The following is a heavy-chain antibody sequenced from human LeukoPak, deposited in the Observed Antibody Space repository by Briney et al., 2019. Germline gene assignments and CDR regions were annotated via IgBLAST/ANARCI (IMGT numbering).Heavy chain of an antibody. CDR2: IYTSGST. CDR1: GGSISSGSYY. CDR3: ARGGNIVATMVDY. D-gene: IGHD5-12*01. J-gene: IGHJ4*02. V-gene: IGHV4-61*02. Sequence: SQTLSLTCTVSGGSISSGSYYWSWIRQPAGKGLEWIGRIYTSGSTNYNPSLKSRVTISVDTSKNQFSLKLSSVTAADTAVYYCARGGNIVATMVDYWGQGTLVTVSS.